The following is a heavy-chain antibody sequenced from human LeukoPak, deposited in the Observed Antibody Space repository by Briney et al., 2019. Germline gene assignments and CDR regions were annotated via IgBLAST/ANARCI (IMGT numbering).Heavy chain of an antibody. J-gene: IGHJ4*02. D-gene: IGHD6-19*01. Sequence: ASVKVSCKASGYTFTGYYMHWVRQAPGQGLEWMGWINPNSGGTNYAQKFQGRVTMTRDTSISTAYMELSRLRSDDTAVYYCATSVGSSGYQFDFWGQGTLVTVSS. CDR2: INPNSGGT. CDR1: GYTFTGYY. V-gene: IGHV1-2*02. CDR3: ATSVGSSGYQFDF.